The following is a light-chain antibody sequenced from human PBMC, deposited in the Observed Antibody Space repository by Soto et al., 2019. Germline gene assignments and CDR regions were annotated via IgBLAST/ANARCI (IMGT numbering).Light chain of an antibody. J-gene: IGKJ1*01. CDR3: QPSDSRPWP. V-gene: IGKV3-15*01. CDR1: QTVSSN. Sequence: EIVMTQSPATLSVSPGERATLSCRASQTVSSNLAWYQQRPGQAPRLLMYGPFTRATGFPAMFSGSLSGTVFTLNITRLQSEDFAVYYSQPSDSRPWPSGQQNKVDI. CDR2: GPF.